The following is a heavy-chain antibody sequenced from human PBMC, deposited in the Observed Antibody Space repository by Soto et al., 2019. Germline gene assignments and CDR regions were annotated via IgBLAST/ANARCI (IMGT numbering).Heavy chain of an antibody. D-gene: IGHD1-1*01. V-gene: IGHV3-48*02. Sequence: HPGGSLRLSCSASGFTLSRYSMNWVRQAPGKGLEWISYISSTSFTIYYADSVKGRFTISRDNAKNSVYLQMNSLRDEDTAVYFCARDPDTPLERVFDHWGQGTLVTVSS. CDR2: ISSTSFTI. J-gene: IGHJ4*02. CDR3: ARDPDTPLERVFDH. CDR1: GFTLSRYS.